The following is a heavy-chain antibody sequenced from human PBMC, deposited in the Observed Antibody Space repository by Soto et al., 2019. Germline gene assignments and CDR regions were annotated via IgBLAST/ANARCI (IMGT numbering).Heavy chain of an antibody. J-gene: IGHJ6*03. D-gene: IGHD3-10*01. CDR2: INHSGST. CDR3: ASGQYYYGSGSYYNPGVYYYYSYMDV. CDR1: GGPISGYY. Sequence: SEPLSLTCAVYGGPISGYYWSWIRQPPGKGLEWIGEINHSGSTNYNPSLKSRVTISVDTSKNQFSLKLSSVTAADTAVYYCASGQYYYGSGSYYNPGVYYYYSYMDVWGKGTTVTVSS. V-gene: IGHV4-34*01.